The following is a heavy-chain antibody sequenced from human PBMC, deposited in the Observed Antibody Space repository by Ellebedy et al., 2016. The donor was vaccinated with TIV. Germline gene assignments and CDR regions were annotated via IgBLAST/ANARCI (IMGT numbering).Heavy chain of an antibody. J-gene: IGHJ4*02. D-gene: IGHD5-18*01. CDR2: IVGRGGSR. Sequence: GESLKISCAASGFSFSSYAMSWVRQAPGKGLEWVSGIVGRGGSRYADSVKGRFTISRDNSKSTLDLQMSSLRDEDTAVYYCAKDRTPRDGYWVFDFWGQGTLVTVST. V-gene: IGHV3-23*01. CDR1: GFSFSSYA. CDR3: AKDRTPRDGYWVFDF.